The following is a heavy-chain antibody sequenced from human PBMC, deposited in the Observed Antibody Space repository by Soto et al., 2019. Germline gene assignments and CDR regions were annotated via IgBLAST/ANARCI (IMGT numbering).Heavy chain of an antibody. CDR2: ISWNSGSI. CDR3: AKAAYYDFWSGYYYYMDV. D-gene: IGHD3-3*01. V-gene: IGHV3-9*01. J-gene: IGHJ6*03. Sequence: ESGGGLVQPGRSLRLSCAASGFTFDDYAMHWVRQAPGKGLEWVSGISWNSGSIGYADSVKGRFTISRDNAKNSLYLQMNSLRAEDTALYYCAKAAYYDFWSGYYYYMDVWGKGTTVTVSS. CDR1: GFTFDDYA.